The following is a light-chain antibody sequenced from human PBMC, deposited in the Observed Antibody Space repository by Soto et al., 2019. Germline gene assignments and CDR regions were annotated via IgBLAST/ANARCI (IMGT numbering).Light chain of an antibody. Sequence: SALPQPASVSGSPGQSITISCTGTNVDVGGYNYVSWYQHHPGKAPKLLIFEVSNRPSGVSNRFSGSKYGNTASLTISGLQSEDEADYYCASYTIKTTYVFGSGTKVTVL. CDR3: ASYTIKTTYV. CDR2: EVS. J-gene: IGLJ1*01. CDR1: NVDVGGYNY. V-gene: IGLV2-14*01.